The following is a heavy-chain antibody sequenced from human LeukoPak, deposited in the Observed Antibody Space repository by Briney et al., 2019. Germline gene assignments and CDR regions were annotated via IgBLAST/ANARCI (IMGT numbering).Heavy chain of an antibody. J-gene: IGHJ4*02. CDR3: ARGVQDIVVVPAASLVDY. V-gene: IGHV4-34*01. Sequence: SETLSLTCAVYGGSFSGYYWSWIRQPPGKGLEWIGKINHSGSTNYNPSLKSRVTISVDTSKNQFSLKLSSVTAADTAVYYCARGVQDIVVVPAASLVDYWGQGTLVTVSS. CDR2: INHSGST. D-gene: IGHD2-2*01. CDR1: GGSFSGYY.